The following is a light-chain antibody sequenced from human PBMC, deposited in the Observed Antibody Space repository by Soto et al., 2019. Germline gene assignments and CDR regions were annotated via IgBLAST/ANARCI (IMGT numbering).Light chain of an antibody. CDR3: QQYNNWPQT. CDR2: AAS. CDR1: QSVSSK. J-gene: IGKJ1*01. V-gene: IGKV3-15*01. Sequence: EIVMTQSPAILSVSPGERATLSCRASQSVSSKLAWYQQKPGLAPRLLIYAASTRATGIPARFSGSGSGTEFTLTISSLQSEDFVVYYCQQYNNWPQTFGQGTKVEI.